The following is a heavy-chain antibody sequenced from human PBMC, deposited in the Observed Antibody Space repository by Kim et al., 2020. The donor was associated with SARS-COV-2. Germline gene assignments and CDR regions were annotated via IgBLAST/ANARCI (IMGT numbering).Heavy chain of an antibody. CDR2: ITNSGDST. CDR1: GFTFSDSA. J-gene: IGHJ5*02. V-gene: IGHV3-23*01. Sequence: GGSLRLSCAASGFTFSDSAMSWVRQAPGKGLQWVSCITNSGDSTFYADSVKGRFTISRDNSKNTLYLQINSLRAEDTAIFYCAKHGPGGWLDPWGQGTLVTVSS. D-gene: IGHD1-26*01. CDR3: AKHGPGGWLDP.